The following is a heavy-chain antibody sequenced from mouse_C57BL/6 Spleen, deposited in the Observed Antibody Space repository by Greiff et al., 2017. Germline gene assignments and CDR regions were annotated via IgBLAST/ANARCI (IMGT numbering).Heavy chain of an antibody. J-gene: IGHJ2*01. V-gene: IGHV1-85*01. CDR1: GYTFTSYD. CDR3: AREGAGSGYVNYFDY. D-gene: IGHD3-2*02. CDR2: IYPRDGST. Sequence: QVQLQQSGPELVKPGASVKLSCKASGYTFTSYDINWVKQRPGQGLEWIGWIYPRDGSTKYNEKFKGKATLTVDTASSTAYMELHSLTSEDSAVYFCAREGAGSGYVNYFDYWGQGTTLTVSS.